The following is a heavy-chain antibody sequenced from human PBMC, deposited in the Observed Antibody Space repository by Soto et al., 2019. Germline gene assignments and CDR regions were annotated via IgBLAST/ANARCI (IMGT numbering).Heavy chain of an antibody. J-gene: IGHJ3*02. V-gene: IGHV4-61*03. CDR1: GGTVTSGSYY. Sequence: XETLSLTCAVSGGTVTSGSYYWSWVRQSPETGLEWIGEVFYSGTTKYNPSLKSRVTISVDRSKNHFFLNLTSVTAADTAVYYCATYRKFFQIWGQGTKVTVSS. CDR2: VFYSGTT. CDR3: ATYRKFFQI.